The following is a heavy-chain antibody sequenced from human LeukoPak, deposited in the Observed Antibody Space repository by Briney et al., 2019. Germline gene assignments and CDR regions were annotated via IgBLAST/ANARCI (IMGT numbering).Heavy chain of an antibody. CDR3: AKGPQYYFDSSGEVDY. V-gene: IGHV3-30*02. J-gene: IGHJ4*02. CDR2: ISYDGSNK. CDR1: GFTFSSYG. D-gene: IGHD3-22*01. Sequence: QPGGSLRLXCAASGFTFSSYGMHWVRQAPGKGLEWVAFISYDGSNKYYADSMKGRFTISRDNSKNTLYLQMNSLRAEDTAVYYCAKGPQYYFDSSGEVDYWGQGTLVTVSS.